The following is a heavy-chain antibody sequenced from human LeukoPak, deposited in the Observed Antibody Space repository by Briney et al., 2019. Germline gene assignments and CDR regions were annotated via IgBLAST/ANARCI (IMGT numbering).Heavy chain of an antibody. D-gene: IGHD3-3*01. Sequence: ASVKVSCKASGYTFTGYYMHWVRQAPGQGLEWMGWINPNSGGTNYAQKFQGRDTMTRDTSISTAYMELSRLRSDDTAVYYCAVVTIFGVVNWFDPWGQGTLVTVSS. CDR3: AVVTIFGVVNWFDP. CDR1: GYTFTGYY. V-gene: IGHV1-2*02. CDR2: INPNSGGT. J-gene: IGHJ5*02.